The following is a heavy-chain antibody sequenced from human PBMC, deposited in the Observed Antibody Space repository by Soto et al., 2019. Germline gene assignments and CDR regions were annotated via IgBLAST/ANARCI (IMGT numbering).Heavy chain of an antibody. Sequence: GGSMRLSCAASGFTFSSYAMGWVRQGPGKGLEWVAVVSIGGSTHYADSVRGRFTISRDNSKNTLSLQMNSLTAEDTAVYFCARRRGAGGHFDYWGQGALVTVSS. CDR1: GFTFSSYA. CDR3: ARRRGAGGHFDY. V-gene: IGHV3-23*01. CDR2: VSIGGST. D-gene: IGHD2-15*01. J-gene: IGHJ4*02.